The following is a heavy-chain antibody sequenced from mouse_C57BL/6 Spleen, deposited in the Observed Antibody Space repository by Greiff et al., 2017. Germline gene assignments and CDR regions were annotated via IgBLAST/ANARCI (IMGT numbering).Heavy chain of an antibody. CDR1: GYTFTDYY. CDR3: ARGDYSNYRYYALDY. V-gene: IGHV1-76*01. CDR2: IYPGSGNT. D-gene: IGHD2-5*01. J-gene: IGHJ4*01. Sequence: VQLQQPGAELVRPGASVKLSCKASGYTFTDYYINWVKQRPGQGLEWIARIYPGSGNTNNNEKFKGKATLTAEKSSSTAYVQLSSLTSEDSAVYFRARGDYSNYRYYALDYWGQGTSVTVSS.